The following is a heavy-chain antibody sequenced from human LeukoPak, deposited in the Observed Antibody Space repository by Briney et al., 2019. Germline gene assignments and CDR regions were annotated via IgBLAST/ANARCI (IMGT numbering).Heavy chain of an antibody. CDR1: GFTFSTYS. J-gene: IGHJ6*03. D-gene: IGHD5-12*01. Sequence: PGGSLRLSCAASGFTFSTYSMNWVRQAPGKGLEWVSYINSSTSSIFYADSVKGRFTICRDNAKISLYLQMNSLRAEDTAVYYCASPRLGRQTYFYYYMDVWGKGTTVTVSS. CDR3: ASPRLGRQTYFYYYMDV. CDR2: INSSTSSI. V-gene: IGHV3-48*01.